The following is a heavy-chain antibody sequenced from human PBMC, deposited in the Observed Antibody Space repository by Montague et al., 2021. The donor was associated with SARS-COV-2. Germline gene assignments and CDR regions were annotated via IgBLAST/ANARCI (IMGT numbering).Heavy chain of an antibody. V-gene: IGHV4-59*01. D-gene: IGHD3-3*01. J-gene: IGHJ3*02. CDR1: GGSISSYY. Sequence: SETLSLTCTVSGGSISSYYWSCIRQPPGKGLEWIGYIYYSGSTNYNPSLQRRVTISVDTSKNPFSLKLSSVTAADTAAYYCARVRGTTIFGVVIISAFDIWGQGTMATVSS. CDR2: IYYSGST. CDR3: ARVRGTTIFGVVIISAFDI.